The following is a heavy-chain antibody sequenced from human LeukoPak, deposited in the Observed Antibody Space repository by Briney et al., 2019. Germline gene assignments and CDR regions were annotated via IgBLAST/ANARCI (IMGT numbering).Heavy chain of an antibody. CDR3: AREMATIRRARNWFDP. CDR1: GYTLTSYY. V-gene: IGHV1-46*01. J-gene: IGHJ5*02. D-gene: IGHD5-24*01. CDR2: INPSGGST. Sequence: GASVKVSCKASGYTLTSYYMHWVRQAPGPGLEWMGIINPSGGSTSYAQKFQGGVTMTRDMSTSTVYMELSSLRSEDTAVYYCAREMATIRRARNWFDPWGQGTLVTVSS.